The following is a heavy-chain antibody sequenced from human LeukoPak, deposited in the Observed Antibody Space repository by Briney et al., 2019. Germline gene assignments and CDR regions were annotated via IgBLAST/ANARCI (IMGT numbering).Heavy chain of an antibody. D-gene: IGHD3-22*01. V-gene: IGHV4-34*01. J-gene: IGHJ4*02. CDR2: INHSGST. Sequence: PSETLSLTCAVYGGSFSGYYWSWIRQPPGKGLEWIGEINHSGSTNYNPSLKSRVTISVDTSKNQFSLKLSSVTAPDTAVYYCATLPRYDSSGYYYARPFDYWGQGTLVTVSS. CDR1: GGSFSGYY. CDR3: ATLPRYDSSGYYYARPFDY.